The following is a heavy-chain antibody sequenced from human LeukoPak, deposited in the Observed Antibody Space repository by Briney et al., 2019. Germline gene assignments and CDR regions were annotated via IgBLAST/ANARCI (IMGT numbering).Heavy chain of an antibody. CDR3: ARHGDSSSYYFDY. CDR1: GGSISGYY. D-gene: IGHD6-6*01. J-gene: IGHJ4*02. CDR2: VYYSGNT. Sequence: PSETLSLTCAVSGGSISGYYWSWIRQPPGKGLEWIGYVYYSGNTKYNPSLKSRVTMSVDTSKNQFSLRLISVTARDTAVYHCARHGDSSSYYFDYWGQGTLVTVSS. V-gene: IGHV4-59*08.